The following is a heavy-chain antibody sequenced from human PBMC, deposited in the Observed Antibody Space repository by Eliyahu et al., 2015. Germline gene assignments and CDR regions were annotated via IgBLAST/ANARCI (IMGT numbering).Heavy chain of an antibody. V-gene: IGHV3-15*01. Sequence: EVQLVESGGGLVKPGGSLRLSXAAXDLTVXDPWXSWVRQAPGKGLEYVGRIKNKNDGGATDYAAPVQGRFTISRDESNNTLFLQMDSLKTDDTAVYYCTTCIRYFDWLSPYDAFDIWGRGTMVTVSS. J-gene: IGHJ3*02. CDR3: TTCIRYFDWLSPYDAFDI. D-gene: IGHD3-9*01. CDR2: IKNKNDGGAT. CDR1: DLTVXDPW.